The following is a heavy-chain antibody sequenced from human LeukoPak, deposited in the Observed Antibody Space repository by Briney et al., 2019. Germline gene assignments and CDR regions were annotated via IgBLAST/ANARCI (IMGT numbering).Heavy chain of an antibody. D-gene: IGHD4-17*01. J-gene: IGHJ6*02. CDR2: ISAYNGNT. CDR3: ARDGGDYGDYSDPERYYYGMDV. Sequence: GASVKVSCKASGGTFSSYAISWVRQAPGQGLEWMGWISAYNGNTNYAQKLQGRVTMTTDTSTSTAYMELRSLRSDDTAVYYCARDGGDYGDYSDPERYYYGMDVWGQGTTVTVSS. CDR1: GGTFSSYA. V-gene: IGHV1-18*01.